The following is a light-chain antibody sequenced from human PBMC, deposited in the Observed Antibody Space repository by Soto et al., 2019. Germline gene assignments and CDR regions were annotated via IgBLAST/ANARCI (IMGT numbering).Light chain of an antibody. J-gene: IGKJ2*01. V-gene: IGKV1-39*01. CDR2: TTS. Sequence: DVPMTQSPSSLSASVGDRVTITCRASQSIISYLNWFQQKPGKAPNILIYTTSNLQSGVPSRFSVSGSGTDFTLTNISLQPEDFATYYCQQSYTTAYTFGQGTKLEIE. CDR3: QQSYTTAYT. CDR1: QSIISY.